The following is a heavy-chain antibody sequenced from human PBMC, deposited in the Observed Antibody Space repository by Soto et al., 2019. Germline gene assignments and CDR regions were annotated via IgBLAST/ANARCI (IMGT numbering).Heavy chain of an antibody. D-gene: IGHD3-10*01. CDR3: ASGAQYYYGSAYAFDI. CDR2: IWYDGSNK. CDR1: GFTFSSYG. J-gene: IGHJ3*02. V-gene: IGHV3-33*01. Sequence: QVQLVESGGGVVQPGRSLRLSCAASGFTFSSYGMHWVRQAPGKGLEWVAVIWYDGSNKYYADSVKGRFTISRDNSKNTLYLQMNSLRAEDTAVYYCASGAQYYYGSAYAFDIWGQGTMVTVSS.